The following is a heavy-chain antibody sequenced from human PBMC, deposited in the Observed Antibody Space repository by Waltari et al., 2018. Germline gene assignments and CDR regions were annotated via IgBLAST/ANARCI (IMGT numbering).Heavy chain of an antibody. CDR3: ARDSNVLRFLESPFDY. Sequence: QVQLVQSGAEVKKPGASVKVSCKASGYTFTSYAMHWVRQAPGQRLEWMGWINAGNGNTKYSQKFQGRVTITRDTSASTAYMELSSLRSEDTAVYYCARDSNVLRFLESPFDYWGQGTLVTASS. J-gene: IGHJ4*02. CDR1: GYTFTSYA. V-gene: IGHV1-3*01. D-gene: IGHD3-3*01. CDR2: INAGNGNT.